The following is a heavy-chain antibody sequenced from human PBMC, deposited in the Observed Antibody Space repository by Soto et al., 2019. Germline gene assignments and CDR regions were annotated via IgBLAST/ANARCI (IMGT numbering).Heavy chain of an antibody. CDR3: ATDKDIRGSLHTWFPS. V-gene: IGHV1-18*01. Sequence: GASVKVSCKASGYTFTSYGISWVRQAPGQGLEWMGWISAYNGNTNYAQKLQGRVTMTTDQSTSTAYMVLRSLRSDDTAVYYCATDKDIRGSLHTWFPSWGQRTLVTVSP. CDR2: ISAYNGNT. CDR1: GYTFTSYG. J-gene: IGHJ5*01. D-gene: IGHD2-15*01.